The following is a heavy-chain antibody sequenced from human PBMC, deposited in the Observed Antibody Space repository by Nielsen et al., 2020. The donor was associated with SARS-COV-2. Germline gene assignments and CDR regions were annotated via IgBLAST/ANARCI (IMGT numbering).Heavy chain of an antibody. J-gene: IGHJ4*02. CDR2: ISGSSNSI. Sequence: GESLKISCAASGFTFSSQSMTWVRQAPGKGLEWVSSISGSSNSIYYADSVKGRFTISRDNANNSLYLQMNSLSTEDTAVYYCANGVGTGEFDYWGQGTLVTVSS. D-gene: IGHD7-27*01. V-gene: IGHV3-21*04. CDR1: GFTFSSQS. CDR3: ANGVGTGEFDY.